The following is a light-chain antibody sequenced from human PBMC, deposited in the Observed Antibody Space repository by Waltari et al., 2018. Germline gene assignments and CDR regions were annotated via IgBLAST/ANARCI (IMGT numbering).Light chain of an antibody. Sequence: SSELTQGPALSGSFGQALRIRCQVDNPRSSFAIWYQQKPGQAPVLVIYSKNNLASVIPDRFYGSSTGKTASLTITGAQGEDEADYYCNSRDSSGNHLVFGGGTKLTVL. CDR3: NSRDSSGNHLV. CDR1: NPRSSF. V-gene: IGLV3-19*01. J-gene: IGLJ2*01. CDR2: SKN.